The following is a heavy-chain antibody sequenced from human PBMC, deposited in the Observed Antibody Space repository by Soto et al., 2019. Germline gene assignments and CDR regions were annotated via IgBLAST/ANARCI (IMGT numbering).Heavy chain of an antibody. Sequence: EVQLVESGGGLVQPGGSLRLSCAASGFTFSSYWMHWVRQAPGKGLVWVSRINSDGSSTSYADSVKGRFTISRDNAKNSVHLQMNSLSAEDTAVYYGARAGDRANYYYYYGMDDWGQETTVTVSS. CDR3: ARAGDRANYYYYYGMDD. V-gene: IGHV3-74*01. CDR2: INSDGSST. D-gene: IGHD2-21*01. J-gene: IGHJ6*02. CDR1: GFTFSSYW.